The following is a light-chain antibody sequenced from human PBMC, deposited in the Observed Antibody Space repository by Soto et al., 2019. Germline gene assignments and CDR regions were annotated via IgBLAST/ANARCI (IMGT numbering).Light chain of an antibody. J-gene: IGLJ3*02. CDR2: GNS. CDR3: QTYDSSLSAWV. Sequence: QSVLTQPPSVSGAPGQMVTISCTGSSSNIGAGYDVHGYQQLPGTAPKLLIYGNSNRPSGVPDRFSGSKSGTSASLALSGLQAEEEADYYCQTYDSSLSAWVFGGGTKLTAL. CDR1: SSNIGAGYD. V-gene: IGLV1-40*01.